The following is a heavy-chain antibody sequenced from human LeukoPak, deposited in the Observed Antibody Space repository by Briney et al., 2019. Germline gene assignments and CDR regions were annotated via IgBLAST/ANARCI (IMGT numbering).Heavy chain of an antibody. CDR2: IYSGGST. CDR1: GFTVSSNY. V-gene: IGHV3-53*01. CDR3: AREGLDSGYEN. Sequence: GGSLRLSCAASGFTVSSNYMSSVRQAPGKGLEWVSVIYSGGSTYYADSVQGRFTISRDNSKNTLYLQMNSLRAEDTAVYYCAREGLDSGYENWGQGTLVTVSS. J-gene: IGHJ4*02. D-gene: IGHD5-12*01.